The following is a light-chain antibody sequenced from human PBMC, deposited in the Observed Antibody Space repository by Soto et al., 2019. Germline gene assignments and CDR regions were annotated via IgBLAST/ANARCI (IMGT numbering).Light chain of an antibody. J-gene: IGLJ3*02. V-gene: IGLV1-40*01. CDR2: GNI. CDR1: SSNIGAGYD. Sequence: QSVLTQPPSVSGAPGQRVTISCTGSSSNIGAGYDVHWYQHLPGTAPKLLIYGNINRPSGVPDRFPGPKSGTPASLAVTGLQAEDEADYYCQSYDSRLSNWVFGGGTKVTVL. CDR3: QSYDSRLSNWV.